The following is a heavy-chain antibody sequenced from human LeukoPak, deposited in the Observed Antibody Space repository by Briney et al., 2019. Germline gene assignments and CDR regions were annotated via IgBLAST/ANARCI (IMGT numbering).Heavy chain of an antibody. Sequence: GGSLRLSCAASGFTFSDHYMDWVRQAPGQGLEWVGRSRNKANSYTTEYAASVKGRFTISRDDSKNSVHLQMNSLKTEDTAVYYCTRSGSYRGGDYWGQGTLVTVSS. V-gene: IGHV3-72*01. J-gene: IGHJ4*02. CDR1: GFTFSDHY. CDR3: TRSGSYRGGDY. D-gene: IGHD1-26*01. CDR2: SRNKANSYTT.